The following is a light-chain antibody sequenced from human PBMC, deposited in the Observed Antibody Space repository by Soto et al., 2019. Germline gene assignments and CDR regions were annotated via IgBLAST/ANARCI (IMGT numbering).Light chain of an antibody. V-gene: IGKV3-20*01. Sequence: ENGFAQSPETPSFSPGERATLSRRARQSVSSKYLAWYQQKPGQAPRLLIYGASSRATGIPDRFSGSGSGTDFTLTISRLEPEDFAVYYCQQYGSSPPWTFGQGTKVDIK. CDR3: QQYGSSPPWT. CDR2: GAS. J-gene: IGKJ1*01. CDR1: QSVSSKY.